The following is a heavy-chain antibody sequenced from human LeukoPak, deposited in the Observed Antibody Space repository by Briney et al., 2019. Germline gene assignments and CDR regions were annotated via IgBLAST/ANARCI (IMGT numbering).Heavy chain of an antibody. D-gene: IGHD6-13*01. CDR2: ITGSGGGT. J-gene: IGHJ4*02. CDR1: GFTFTSYA. Sequence: GGSLRLSCAASGFTFTSYAMSWVRQAPGKGLEWVSTITGSGGGTHYADSVKGRFTISRDNSKNTLYLQMNSLRAEDTAVYYCAKDASSSWYPYYFDYWGQGTLVTVSS. CDR3: AKDASSSWYPYYFDY. V-gene: IGHV3-23*01.